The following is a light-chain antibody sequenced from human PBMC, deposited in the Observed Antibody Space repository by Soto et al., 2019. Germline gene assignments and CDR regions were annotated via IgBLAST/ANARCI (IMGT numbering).Light chain of an antibody. V-gene: IGKV1D-12*01. J-gene: IGKJ1*01. Sequence: DIQMTQSPSSVSASVGDRVTITCRASQAISTWLAWYQQKPGKAPKLLIYAASNLQTGVPSRFSGSGSGTDFTLTISSLKPEDFATYYCQQANSFPRTFVQWTKVEIK. CDR2: AAS. CDR3: QQANSFPRT. CDR1: QAISTW.